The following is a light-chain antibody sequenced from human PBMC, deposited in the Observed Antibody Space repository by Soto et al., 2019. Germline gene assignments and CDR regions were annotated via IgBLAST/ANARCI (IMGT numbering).Light chain of an antibody. CDR2: RNN. V-gene: IGLV1-47*01. CDR3: AAWEDSLRGVV. CDR1: SSNIGSNS. Sequence: QSVLTQPPSASGTPGQRVTISCSGNSSNIGSNSGDWYQHLPGTAPKLLIYRNNQRPSGVPDRFSGSKSGTSVSLVMSGLRSEDEADYHGAAWEDSLRGVVFGGGTKLTVL. J-gene: IGLJ2*01.